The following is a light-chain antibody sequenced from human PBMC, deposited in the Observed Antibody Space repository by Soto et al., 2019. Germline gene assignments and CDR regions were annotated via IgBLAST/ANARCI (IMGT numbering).Light chain of an antibody. CDR2: AAS. CDR1: QNIDNY. CDR3: QQSSSSPPIT. J-gene: IGKJ5*01. Sequence: DIQLTQSPSSLSASLGDRVTISCRASQNIDNYLHWYQQKPGQAPAPLIYAASSLRDGVSSRFSGSGYATEFTLTINSLQPEDFAAYYCQQSSSSPPITFGQGTRLDIK. V-gene: IGKV1-39*01.